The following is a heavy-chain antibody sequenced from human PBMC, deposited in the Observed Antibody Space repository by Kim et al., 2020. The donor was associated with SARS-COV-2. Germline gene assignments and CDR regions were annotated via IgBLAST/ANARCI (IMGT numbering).Heavy chain of an antibody. CDR2: ISDSGDNT. J-gene: IGHJ4*02. CDR1: GFTFSSYA. D-gene: IGHD1-26*01. Sequence: GGSLRLSCAASGFTFSSYAMTWVRQAPGKGLEWVSSISDSGDNTYYTDSVRGRFTISRDNSKNTLYLHMHSLRAEDTAVYYCANFAVGVGAMSGNYWGQGTLVTVSS. V-gene: IGHV3-23*01. CDR3: ANFAVGVGAMSGNY.